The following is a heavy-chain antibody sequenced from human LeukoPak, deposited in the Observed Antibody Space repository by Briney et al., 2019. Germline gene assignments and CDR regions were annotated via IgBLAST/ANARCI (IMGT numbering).Heavy chain of an antibody. D-gene: IGHD1-1*01. Sequence: GGPLRLSCATSGFTFSDYWMTWVRQAPGKGLEWLADIKGDGSKKYYADSMKGRFIISGDNTKNSLYLQMSSLRAEDTAVYYCAGTFDYWGQGTLVTVSS. CDR3: AGTFDY. CDR1: GFTFSDYW. V-gene: IGHV3-7*01. J-gene: IGHJ4*02. CDR2: IKGDGSKK.